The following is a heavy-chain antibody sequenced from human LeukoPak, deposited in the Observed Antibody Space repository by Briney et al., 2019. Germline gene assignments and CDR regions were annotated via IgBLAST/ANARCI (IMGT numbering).Heavy chain of an antibody. Sequence: GGSLRLSCAASGFTFSSYAMHWVRQAPGKGLEWVAVISYDGSNKYYADSVKGRFTISRDNSKNTLYLQMNSLRAEDTAVYYCARGTDRHHPFDYWGQGTLVTVSS. CDR3: ARGTDRHHPFDY. J-gene: IGHJ4*02. CDR1: GFTFSSYA. D-gene: IGHD1-14*01. V-gene: IGHV3-30-3*01. CDR2: ISYDGSNK.